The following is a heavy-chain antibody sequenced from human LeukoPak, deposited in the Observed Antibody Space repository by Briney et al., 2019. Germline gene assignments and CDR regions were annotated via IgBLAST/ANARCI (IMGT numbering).Heavy chain of an antibody. V-gene: IGHV1-2*04. CDR3: ARDSAFSTPVYAFDI. CDR2: INPNSGGT. CDR1: GYTFTGYY. D-gene: IGHD2-8*01. J-gene: IGHJ3*02. Sequence: GASVKVSCKASGYTFTGYYMHWVRQAPGQGLEWMGWINPNSGGTNYAQKFQGWVTMTRDTSISTAYMELSRLRSDDTAVYYCARDSAFSTPVYAFDIWGQGTMVTVSS.